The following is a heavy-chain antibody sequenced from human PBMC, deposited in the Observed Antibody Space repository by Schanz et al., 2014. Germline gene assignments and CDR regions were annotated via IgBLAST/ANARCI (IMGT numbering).Heavy chain of an antibody. V-gene: IGHV1-18*04. D-gene: IGHD6-13*01. Sequence: QVQLVQSGAEVKKPGASVKVSCKASGYTFTNYGISWVRQAPGQGLEWMGWISTYNGNTNYAQKLQGRVAMTTDTSTRPACMELRSLKSDDSAMYYCARAQAAVVDWGQGTLVTVSS. CDR3: ARAQAAVVD. CDR1: GYTFTNYG. J-gene: IGHJ4*02. CDR2: ISTYNGNT.